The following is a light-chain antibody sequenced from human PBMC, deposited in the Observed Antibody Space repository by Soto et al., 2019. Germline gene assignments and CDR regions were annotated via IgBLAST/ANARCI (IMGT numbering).Light chain of an antibody. CDR1: SSDIGGYNY. J-gene: IGLJ3*02. CDR3: CSYAGSKTWV. Sequence: QSVLTQPRSVSGSPGQSVTISCTGTSSDIGGYNYVSWYQQHPGKAPDLIIFDVTKRPSGVPVRFSGSKSGTAASLTISGLQAEDETDYYCCSYAGSKTWVFGGGTKLTVL. V-gene: IGLV2-11*01. CDR2: DVT.